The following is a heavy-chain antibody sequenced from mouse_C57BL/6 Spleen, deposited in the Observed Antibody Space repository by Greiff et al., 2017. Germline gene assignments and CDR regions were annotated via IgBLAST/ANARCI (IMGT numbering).Heavy chain of an antibody. CDR2: IYPGNSDT. CDR1: GYTFTSYW. Sequence: VQLKQSGTVLARPGASVKMSCKTSGYTFTSYWMHWVKQRPGQGLEWIGAIYPGNSDTSYNQKFKGKAKLTAVTSASTAYMELSSLTNEDSAVYYCTRTTAPDGDYAMDYWGQGTSVTVSS. CDR3: TRTTAPDGDYAMDY. V-gene: IGHV1-5*01. D-gene: IGHD1-2*01. J-gene: IGHJ4*01.